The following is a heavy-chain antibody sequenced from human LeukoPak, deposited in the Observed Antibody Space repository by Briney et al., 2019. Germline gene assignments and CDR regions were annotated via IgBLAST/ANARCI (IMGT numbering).Heavy chain of an antibody. CDR1: GFTFSDYS. CDR3: ARDRGSITLVRGVNYY. Sequence: GGSLRLSCAASGFTFSDYSMNWVRQAPGKGLEWVSAISGSGGSTYYADSVKGRFTISRDNAKNSLYLQMDSLRAEDTAVYYCARDRGSITLVRGVNYYWGQGTLVTVSS. D-gene: IGHD3-10*01. J-gene: IGHJ4*02. V-gene: IGHV3-21*01. CDR2: ISGSGGST.